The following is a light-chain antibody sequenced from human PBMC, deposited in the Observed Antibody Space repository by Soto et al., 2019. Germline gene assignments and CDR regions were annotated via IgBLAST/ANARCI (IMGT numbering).Light chain of an antibody. J-gene: IGLJ1*01. CDR1: TSNSGEGYD. CDR3: QADDSSLSGRFV. Sequence: QSVLTQTPSVSGAPGQRVTISCSGSTSNSGEGYDVYWYQQLPGAAPQLLIYANNKRPSAIAARFSGSTSDTSASLAITGLQADDEADYYCQADDSSLSGRFVFGTGTKLTVL. V-gene: IGLV1-40*01. CDR2: ANN.